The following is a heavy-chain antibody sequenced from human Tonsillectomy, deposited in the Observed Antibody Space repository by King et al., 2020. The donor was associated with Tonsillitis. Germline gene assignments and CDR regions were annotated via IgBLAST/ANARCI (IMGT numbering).Heavy chain of an antibody. J-gene: IGHJ4*02. Sequence: QLQESGPGLVKPSETLSLTCTGSGGSISNYYWSWIRQPPGKGLEWIGYIYYSGSTNYNPSLRRRVTMSVDTSKNQFSRKLSSVTAADTAVYYCAKAGSSSWYLLYWGQGTLVTVSS. CDR2: IYYSGST. CDR3: AKAGSSSWYLLY. V-gene: IGHV4-59*01. CDR1: GGSISNYY. D-gene: IGHD6-13*01.